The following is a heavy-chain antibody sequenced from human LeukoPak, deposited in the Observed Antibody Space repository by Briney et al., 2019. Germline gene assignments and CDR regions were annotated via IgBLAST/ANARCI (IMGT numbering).Heavy chain of an antibody. Sequence: XKAXGGTFSXYAISWVRQAPGQGLEWMGGIIPIFGTANYAQKFQGRVTITTDESTSTAYMELSSLRSEDTAVYYCATLPYYCSSTSCYSRWGFDPWGQGTLVTVSS. D-gene: IGHD2-2*02. CDR2: IIPIFGTA. J-gene: IGHJ5*02. CDR3: ATLPYYCSSTSCYSRWGFDP. CDR1: GGTFSXYA. V-gene: IGHV1-69*05.